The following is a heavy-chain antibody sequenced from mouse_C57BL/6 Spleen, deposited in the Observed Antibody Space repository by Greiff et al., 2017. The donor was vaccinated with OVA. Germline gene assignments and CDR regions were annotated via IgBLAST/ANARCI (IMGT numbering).Heavy chain of an antibody. CDR3: ASAYYSNYGYYAMDY. V-gene: IGHV1-50*01. Sequence: VQLQQPGAELVKPGASVKLSCKASGYTFTSYWMQWVKQRPGQGLEWIGEIDPSDSYTNYNQKFKGKATLTVDTSSSTAYMQLSSLTSEDSAVYYCASAYYSNYGYYAMDYWGQGTSVTVSS. D-gene: IGHD2-5*01. CDR2: IDPSDSYT. J-gene: IGHJ4*01. CDR1: GYTFTSYW.